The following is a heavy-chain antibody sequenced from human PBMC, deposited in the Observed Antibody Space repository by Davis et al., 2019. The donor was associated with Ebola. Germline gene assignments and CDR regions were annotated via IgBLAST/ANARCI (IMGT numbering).Heavy chain of an antibody. CDR1: GFTFSSYA. CDR3: AKCEFTVTTYYYYYGMDV. CDR2: IKQDGSEK. D-gene: IGHD4-17*01. Sequence: GESLKISCAASGFTFSSYAMSWVRQAPGKGLEWVANIKQDGSEKYYVDSVKGRFTISRDNSKNTLYLQMNSLRAEDTAVYYCAKCEFTVTTYYYYYGMDVWGQGTTVTVSS. V-gene: IGHV3-7*03. J-gene: IGHJ6*02.